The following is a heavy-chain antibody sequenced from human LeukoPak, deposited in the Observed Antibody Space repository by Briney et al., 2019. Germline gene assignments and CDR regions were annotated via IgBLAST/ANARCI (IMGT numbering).Heavy chain of an antibody. Sequence: GGSLRLSCAASGFTFSSYTMHWVRQAPGKGLEWVAVISYDGSNKYYADSVKGRFTISRDNSKNTLYLQMNSLRAEDTAVYNCARSNLAAAGKGFDYWGQGTLVTVSS. CDR2: ISYDGSNK. V-gene: IGHV3-30*04. CDR1: GFTFSSYT. J-gene: IGHJ4*02. CDR3: ARSNLAAAGKGFDY. D-gene: IGHD6-13*01.